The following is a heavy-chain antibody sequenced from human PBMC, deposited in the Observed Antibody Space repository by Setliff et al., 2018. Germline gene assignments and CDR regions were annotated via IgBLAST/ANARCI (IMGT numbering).Heavy chain of an antibody. CDR1: GYSFITYW. Sequence: GESLKISCTGSGYSFITYWIGWVRQMPGKGLEWMGIIYPGDSQIKYGPSFQGQFTISVDKSISTAYLQWSSLKASDTAMYYCARQLKGGANYYSSGDYYYWGQGSQVTVSS. V-gene: IGHV5-51*01. D-gene: IGHD3-10*01. J-gene: IGHJ4*02. CDR2: IYPGDSQI. CDR3: ARQLKGGANYYSSGDYYY.